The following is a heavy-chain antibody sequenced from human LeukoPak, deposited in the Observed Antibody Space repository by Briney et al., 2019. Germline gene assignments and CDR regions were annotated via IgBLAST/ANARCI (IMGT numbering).Heavy chain of an antibody. D-gene: IGHD3-10*01. CDR2: IKQDGSEK. Sequence: PGGFLRLSCAASGFTFSSYRMNWVRQAPGKGLEWVANIKQDGSEKYYVDSVKGRFTISRDNAKNSLYLEMNSLRAEDTAVYYCAGVHHLEWFGSSYYFDYWGQGTLVTVSS. CDR3: AGVHHLEWFGSSYYFDY. CDR1: GFTFSSYR. J-gene: IGHJ4*02. V-gene: IGHV3-7*01.